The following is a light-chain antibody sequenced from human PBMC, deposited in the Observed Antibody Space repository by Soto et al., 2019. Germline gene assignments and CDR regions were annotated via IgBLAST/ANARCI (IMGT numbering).Light chain of an antibody. CDR2: DAS. V-gene: IGKV3-11*01. CDR3: QRRSSWPPTIT. CDR1: QSVSTY. J-gene: IGKJ5*01. Sequence: GLAHSLAILTLAPRLVATLSISAIQSVSTYLAWYQQRPGQAPRLLIYDASYRATYIPPRLGGSGSGTDFSLTISSLDPDVFALWSSQRRSSWPPTITFGQGTRLEIK.